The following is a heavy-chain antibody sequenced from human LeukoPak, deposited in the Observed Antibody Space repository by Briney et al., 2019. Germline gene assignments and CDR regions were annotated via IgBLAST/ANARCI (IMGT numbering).Heavy chain of an antibody. D-gene: IGHD5-12*01. CDR3: AKAGGYDYYYYGMDV. CDR2: ISGSGGST. J-gene: IGHJ6*02. CDR1: GFPFSSYS. Sequence: GGSLRLSCPASGFPFSSYSMNWVRQAPGKGLEWVSAISGSGGSTYYADSVKGRFTISRDNSENTLYLQMNSLRAEDTAVYYCAKAGGYDYYYYGMDVWGQGTTVTVSS. V-gene: IGHV3-23*01.